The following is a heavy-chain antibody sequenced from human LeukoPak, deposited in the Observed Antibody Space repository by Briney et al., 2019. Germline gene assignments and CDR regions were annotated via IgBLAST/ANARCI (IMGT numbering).Heavy chain of an antibody. D-gene: IGHD3-3*01. CDR3: ARASDFLYFESPPPPLDSYYFYYYMDV. V-gene: IGHV3-21*04. CDR1: GFTFSSYS. J-gene: IGHJ6*03. CDR2: ISSSSSYI. Sequence: PGGSLRLSCAASGFTFSSYSMNWVRQAPGKGLEGVSSISSSSSYIYYADSVKGRFTISRDNAKNSLYLQMNSLRAEDTALYFCARASDFLYFESPPPPLDSYYFYYYMDVWGKGTTVTVSS.